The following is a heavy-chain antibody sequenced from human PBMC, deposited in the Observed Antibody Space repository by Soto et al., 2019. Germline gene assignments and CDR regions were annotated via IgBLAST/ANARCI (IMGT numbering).Heavy chain of an antibody. J-gene: IGHJ4*01. CDR1: GLNDSDNY. Sequence: GALILSLGASGLNDSDNYMGWVCQAPGRGLEWGSVMYAGGDTHYADSVKGRFTISRDKSENTLYLQMNSLRDEDTGVYFCVSSIPSWGFGYCGLPTLLTVSS. V-gene: IGHV3-53*01. D-gene: IGHD3-16*01. CDR3: VSSIPSWGFGY. CDR2: MYAGGDT.